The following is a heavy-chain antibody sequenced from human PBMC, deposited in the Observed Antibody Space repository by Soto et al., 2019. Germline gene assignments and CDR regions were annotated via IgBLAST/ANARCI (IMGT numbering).Heavy chain of an antibody. CDR3: AKLPYYYDTRDAFDI. CDR2: FDPEDGET. D-gene: IGHD3-22*01. Sequence: ASLKVSCKVSGYTLTELSMHWVRQAPGKGLEWMGGFDPEDGETIYAQKFQGRVTMTEDTSTDTAYMELSSLRSEDTAVYYCAKLPYYYDTRDAFDIWGQGTMVTVSS. V-gene: IGHV1-24*01. CDR1: GYTLTELS. J-gene: IGHJ3*02.